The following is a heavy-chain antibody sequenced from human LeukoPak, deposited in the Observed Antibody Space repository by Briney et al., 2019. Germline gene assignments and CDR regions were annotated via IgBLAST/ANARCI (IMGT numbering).Heavy chain of an antibody. J-gene: IGHJ5*02. D-gene: IGHD6-13*01. Sequence: ASVKVSCTASGGTFSSYAISWVRQAPGQGLEWMGGIIPIFGTANYAQKFQGRVTITADKSTSTAYMELSSLRSEDTAVYYCARDPHTLYSSSWSNWFDPWGQGTLVTVSS. V-gene: IGHV1-69*06. CDR1: GGTFSSYA. CDR3: ARDPHTLYSSSWSNWFDP. CDR2: IIPIFGTA.